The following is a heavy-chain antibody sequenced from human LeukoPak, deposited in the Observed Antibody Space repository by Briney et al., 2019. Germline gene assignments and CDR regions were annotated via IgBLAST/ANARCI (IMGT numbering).Heavy chain of an antibody. D-gene: IGHD3-9*01. CDR3: AGDEILTGHPPSDAFDV. CDR2: INTNTGNP. J-gene: IGHJ3*01. V-gene: IGHV7-4-1*02. Sequence: WASVKVSCKASGYAFTPYAMNWVRQAPGQGLEWMGWINTNTGNPTYAQGFTGRFVFSLDTSVNTAYLQISSLKAEDSAVYYCAGDEILTGHPPSDAFDVWGQGTMVTVSS. CDR1: GYAFTPYA.